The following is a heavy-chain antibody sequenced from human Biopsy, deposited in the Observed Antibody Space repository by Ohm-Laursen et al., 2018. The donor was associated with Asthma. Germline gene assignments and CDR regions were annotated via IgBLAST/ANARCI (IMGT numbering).Heavy chain of an antibody. V-gene: IGHV3-30*03. CDR3: ASRGGDFWSGYYMDY. J-gene: IGHJ4*02. Sequence: SLRLSCSASGFSFGSFGMHWVRQVPGKGPEWVALISFDGRYEYYADSVKGRFTITRDNPMKRLYLQMSSLTAEDTAVYYCASRGGDFWSGYYMDYWGQGTLVTVSS. CDR2: ISFDGRYE. D-gene: IGHD3-3*01. CDR1: GFSFGSFG.